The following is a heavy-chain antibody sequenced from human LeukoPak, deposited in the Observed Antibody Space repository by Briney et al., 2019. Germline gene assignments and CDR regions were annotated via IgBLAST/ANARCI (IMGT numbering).Heavy chain of an antibody. CDR2: INSSSSYI. V-gene: IGHV3-21*01. Sequence: GGSLRLSCAASGFSFSGYSINWVRQAPGKGLEWVSSINSSSSYIYYADSVKGRFTISRDNAKNSLYLQMNNLRAEDTAVYYCVRDRCRVGSCRLFDYWGQGALVTVSS. D-gene: IGHD2-15*01. J-gene: IGHJ4*02. CDR3: VRDRCRVGSCRLFDY. CDR1: GFSFSGYS.